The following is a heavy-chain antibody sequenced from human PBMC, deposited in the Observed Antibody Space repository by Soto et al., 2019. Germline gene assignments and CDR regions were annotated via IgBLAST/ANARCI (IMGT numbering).Heavy chain of an antibody. CDR1: GGSINYSY. CDR2: ISYTGSA. CDR3: ARVNYGDYYYGMEA. J-gene: IGHJ6*04. V-gene: IGHV4-59*01. Sequence: SETLSLTCTASGGSINYSYWTWIRQPPGKGLEWIGYISYTGSANYNASLKSRLTISVDTSKNQFSLKLSSVTAADTALYYCARVNYGDYYYGMEAWGKGNTVNVSA. D-gene: IGHD4-17*01.